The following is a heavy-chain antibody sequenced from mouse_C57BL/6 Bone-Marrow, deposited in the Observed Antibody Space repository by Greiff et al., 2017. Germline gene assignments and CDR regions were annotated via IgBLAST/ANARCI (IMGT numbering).Heavy chain of an antibody. D-gene: IGHD2-1*01. V-gene: IGHV5-6*01. CDR3: ARHCNYFYSYAMDY. J-gene: IGHJ4*01. Sequence: EVQLLQSGADLVKPGGSLKLSCAASGFTFSSYGMSWVRQTPDKRLEWVATISSGGSYTYYPDSVKGRFIITRNKAKNTRYLQMSSLKSEDTAMYYCARHCNYFYSYAMDYWGQGTSVTVSS. CDR2: ISSGGSYT. CDR1: GFTFSSYG.